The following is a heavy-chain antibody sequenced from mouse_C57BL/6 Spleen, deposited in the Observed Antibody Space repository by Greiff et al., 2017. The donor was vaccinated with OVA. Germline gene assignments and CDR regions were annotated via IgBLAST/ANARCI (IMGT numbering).Heavy chain of an antibody. J-gene: IGHJ1*03. CDR1: GFTFSSYG. D-gene: IGHD1-1*01. CDR3: AREGDYYGSSYGRYFDV. Sequence: EVQRVESGGDLVKPGGSLKLSCAASGFTFSSYGMSWVRQTPDKRLEWVATISSGGSYTYYPDSVKGRFTISRDNAKNTLYLQMSSLKSEDTAMYYCAREGDYYGSSYGRYFDVWGTGTTVTVSS. CDR2: ISSGGSYT. V-gene: IGHV5-6*01.